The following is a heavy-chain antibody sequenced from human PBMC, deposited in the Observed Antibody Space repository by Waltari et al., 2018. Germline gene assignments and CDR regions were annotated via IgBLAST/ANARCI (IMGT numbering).Heavy chain of an antibody. Sequence: EVQLVESGGGLVQPGRSLRLSCTASGFTFGDYAMSWVRQAPGKWLEWVGFIRSKDYGWTTEYAASVKGRFTTSRDDSKSIAYLQMNSLKTEDTAVYYCTSGAFSRLTGYYYGMDVWGQGTTVTVSS. V-gene: IGHV3-49*04. CDR3: TSGAFSRLTGYYYGMDV. CDR1: GFTFGDYA. J-gene: IGHJ6*02. CDR2: IRSKDYGWTT. D-gene: IGHD3-9*01.